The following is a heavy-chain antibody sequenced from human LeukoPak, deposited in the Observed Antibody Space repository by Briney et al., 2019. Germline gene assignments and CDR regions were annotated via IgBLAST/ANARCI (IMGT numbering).Heavy chain of an antibody. Sequence: SETLSLTCSVSGGSISSYYWSWIRQPAGKGLEWIGRIYTSGSTNYNPSLKSRVTMSVDTSKNQFSLKPSSVTAADTAVYYCARVGDYYDSSGYQSAFDYWGQGTLVTVSS. CDR1: GGSISSYY. CDR2: IYTSGST. V-gene: IGHV4-4*07. D-gene: IGHD3-22*01. J-gene: IGHJ4*02. CDR3: ARVGDYYDSSGYQSAFDY.